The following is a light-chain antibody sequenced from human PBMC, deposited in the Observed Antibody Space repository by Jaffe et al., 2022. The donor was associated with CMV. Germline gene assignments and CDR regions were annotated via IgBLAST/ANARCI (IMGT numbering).Light chain of an antibody. CDR3: QQYNSWPLT. J-gene: IGKJ5*01. CDR1: QSISSN. CDR2: EAS. V-gene: IGKV3-15*01. Sequence: ELVMTQSPASLSVSPGKRVTLSCRASQSISSNLAWYQQKPGQAPRLVMYEASTRATGIPARFSGSGSGTEFTLTISSLQSEDFAVYSCQQYNSWPLTFGQGTRLEIQ.